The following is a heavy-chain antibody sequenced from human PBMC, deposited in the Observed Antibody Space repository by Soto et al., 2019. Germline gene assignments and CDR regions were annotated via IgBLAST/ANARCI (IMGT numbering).Heavy chain of an antibody. V-gene: IGHV3-74*01. J-gene: IGHJ6*02. CDR3: VRGVKNIYAMDV. CDR2: IKFDGSST. D-gene: IGHD2-21*01. Sequence: EVQLVESGGGLVQPGGSLSLSCAASGFAFSSYWMHWVRQAPGKGLLWVSRIKFDGSSTYYGDSGKGRFTISRDDAKNTGFLQMNGLRVDDTAVYFCVRGVKNIYAMDVWGQGTTITVSS. CDR1: GFAFSSYW.